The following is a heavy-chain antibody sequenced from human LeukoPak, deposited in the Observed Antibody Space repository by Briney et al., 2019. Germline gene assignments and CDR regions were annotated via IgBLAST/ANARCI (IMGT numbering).Heavy chain of an antibody. D-gene: IGHD5-12*01. CDR1: GFTFSDYY. CDR2: INQDGSKE. V-gene: IGHV3-7*01. Sequence: GGSLRLSCAASGFTFSDYYMSWIRQAPGKGLEWVAHINQDGSKEYYMDSVKARLTISRDNAKNSLSLQMNSLRAEDTAVYYCVRDGGVSGYDLLDYWGQGTLVTVSS. CDR3: VRDGGVSGYDLLDY. J-gene: IGHJ4*02.